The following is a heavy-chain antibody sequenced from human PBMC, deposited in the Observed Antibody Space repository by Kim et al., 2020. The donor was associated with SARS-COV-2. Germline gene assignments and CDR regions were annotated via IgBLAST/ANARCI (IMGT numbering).Heavy chain of an antibody. CDR2: ISAYNGNT. V-gene: IGHV1-18*01. J-gene: IGHJ6*02. CDR3: TMIAPPSYYGMDV. CDR1: GYTFTSYG. D-gene: IGHD3-22*01. Sequence: ASVKVSCKASGYTFTSYGISWVRQAPGQGLEWMGWISAYNGNTNYAQKLRGRVTMTTDTSTSTAYMELRSLRSDDTAVYYCTMIAPPSYYGMDVWGQGTTVTVSS.